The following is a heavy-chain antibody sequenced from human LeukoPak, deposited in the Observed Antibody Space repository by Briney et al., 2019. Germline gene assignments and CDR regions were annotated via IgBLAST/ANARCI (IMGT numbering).Heavy chain of an antibody. CDR1: GYTFTGYY. Sequence: ASVRASCKASGYTFTGYYMHWVRQAPGQGLEWMGWINPNSGGTNYAQKLQGRVTMTRDTSISTAYMELSRLRSDDTAVYYCARDRWDIVVVPAAEFDYWGQGTLVTVSS. J-gene: IGHJ4*02. D-gene: IGHD2-2*01. CDR2: INPNSGGT. CDR3: ARDRWDIVVVPAAEFDY. V-gene: IGHV1-2*02.